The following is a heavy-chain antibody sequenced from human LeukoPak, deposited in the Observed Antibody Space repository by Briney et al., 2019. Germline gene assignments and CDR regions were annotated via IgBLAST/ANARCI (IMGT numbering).Heavy chain of an antibody. J-gene: IGHJ6*02. CDR3: ARNGSRLYSSSSRSKYYYYYGMDV. V-gene: IGHV1-8*01. CDR1: GYTFTSYD. CDR2: MNPNSGNT. D-gene: IGHD6-6*01. Sequence: ASVKVSCKASGYTFTSYDINWVRQATGQGLEWMGWMNPNSGNTGYAQKFQGRVTMTRNTSKSTAYMELSSLRSEDTAVYYCARNGSRLYSSSSRSKYYYYYGMDVWGQGTTVTVSS.